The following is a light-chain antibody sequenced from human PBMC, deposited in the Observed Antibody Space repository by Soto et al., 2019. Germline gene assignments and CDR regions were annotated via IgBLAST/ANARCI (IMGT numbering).Light chain of an antibody. V-gene: IGKV3-20*01. Sequence: EIVLTQSPGTLSLSPGERATLPCRASQSVTSDYLAWYQQKPGQAPRLLIYGASSRATGIPDRFSGSGSGTDFTLTISRLEPEDSAVYYCQQYGSSPYTFGQGARLEIK. CDR2: GAS. CDR3: QQYGSSPYT. CDR1: QSVTSDY. J-gene: IGKJ2*01.